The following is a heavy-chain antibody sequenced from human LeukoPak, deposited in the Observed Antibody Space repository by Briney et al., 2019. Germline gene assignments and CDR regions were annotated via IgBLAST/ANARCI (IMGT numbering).Heavy chain of an antibody. CDR2: INHSGST. CDR1: GGSFSGYY. Sequence: SETLSLTCAVYGGSFSGYYWSWIRQPPGKGLEWIGEINHSGSTNYNPSLKSRVTISVDTSKNQFSLKLSSVTAADTAVYYCARGRPYYDFWSGYPPLFDYWGQGTLVTVS. D-gene: IGHD3-3*01. J-gene: IGHJ4*02. CDR3: ARGRPYYDFWSGYPPLFDY. V-gene: IGHV4-34*01.